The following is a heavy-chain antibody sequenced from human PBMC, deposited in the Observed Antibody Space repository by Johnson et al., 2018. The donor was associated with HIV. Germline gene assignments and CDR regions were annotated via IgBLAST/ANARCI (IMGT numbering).Heavy chain of an antibody. V-gene: IGHV3-66*01. Sequence: VQLVESGGGLVQPGGSLRLSCAASGFTVSSNYMSCVRQAPGKGLEWVSVIYSGGSTYTVDSVKGRFTISRDNAKNSLYLQMNSLRAEDTAVYYCATVLRLPRLGAFDIWGQGTMVTVSS. D-gene: IGHD5-12*01. J-gene: IGHJ3*02. CDR2: IYSGGST. CDR3: ATVLRLPRLGAFDI. CDR1: GFTVSSNY.